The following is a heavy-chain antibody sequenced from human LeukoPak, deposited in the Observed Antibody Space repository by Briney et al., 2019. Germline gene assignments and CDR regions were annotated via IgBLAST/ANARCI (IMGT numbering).Heavy chain of an antibody. CDR3: AKLYTGGSGGVPGRLYYFDY. Sequence: GGSLRLSCAASGFTFSSYAMSWVRQAPGKGLEWVSAISVSGGSTYYADSVKGRFTISRDNSKNTLYLQMNSLRAEDTAVYYCAKLYTGGSGGVPGRLYYFDYWGQGTLVTVSS. CDR1: GFTFSSYA. D-gene: IGHD6-19*01. CDR2: ISVSGGST. J-gene: IGHJ4*02. V-gene: IGHV3-23*01.